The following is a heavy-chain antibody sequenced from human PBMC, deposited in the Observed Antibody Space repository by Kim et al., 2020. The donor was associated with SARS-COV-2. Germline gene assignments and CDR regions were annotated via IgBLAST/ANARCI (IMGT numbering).Heavy chain of an antibody. V-gene: IGHV3-33*01. CDR1: GFTFSSYG. Sequence: GGSLRLSCAASGFTFSSYGMHWVRQAPGKGLEWVAVIWYDGSNKYYADSVKGRFTISRDNSKNTLYLQMNSLRAEDTAVYYCAREGGWIAVAGTNFDYWGQGTLVTVSS. CDR2: IWYDGSNK. D-gene: IGHD6-19*01. CDR3: AREGGWIAVAGTNFDY. J-gene: IGHJ4*02.